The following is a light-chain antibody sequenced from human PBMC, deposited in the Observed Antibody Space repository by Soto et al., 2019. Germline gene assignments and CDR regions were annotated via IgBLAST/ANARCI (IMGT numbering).Light chain of an antibody. CDR2: TAS. V-gene: IGKV3-20*01. J-gene: IGKJ2*01. Sequence: IVLTQSPGTLSLSPGERATLSCRASQRVTSSYLAWYQQRPGQAPRLLIYTASSRATGIPDRFSGSGSGTDFTLTISSLEPEDSAVYYCQQYGTSPRYTFGQGTRVEIK. CDR3: QQYGTSPRYT. CDR1: QRVTSSY.